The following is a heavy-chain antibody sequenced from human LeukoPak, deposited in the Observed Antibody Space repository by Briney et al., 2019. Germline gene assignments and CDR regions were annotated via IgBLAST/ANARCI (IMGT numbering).Heavy chain of an antibody. CDR2: MSFNGVNI. D-gene: IGHD6-13*01. J-gene: IGHJ4*02. CDR3: VKGWARGSSVWYYNDY. Sequence: PGRSLRLSCAASGFRFSDSSMHWVRQAPGKGLEWVAVMSFNGVNIYYAYAVTGQFPISRDNSKTTFYLEMNLLRPEHTAVHFCVKGWARGSSVWYYNDYWGQGTLVTVSS. V-gene: IGHV3-30*18. CDR1: GFRFSDSS.